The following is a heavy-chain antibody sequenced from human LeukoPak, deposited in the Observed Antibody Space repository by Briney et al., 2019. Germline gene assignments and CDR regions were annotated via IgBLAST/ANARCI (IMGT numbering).Heavy chain of an antibody. CDR2: IYTSGST. Sequence: KPSETLSLTCAVYGGSFSGYYWSWIRQPAGKGLEWIGRIYTSGSTDYNPSLKSRVSISVDTSNNQFSLKLTSVTAADTAVYYCARGVNDFVWGSYPNYFDYWGQGTLVTVSS. CDR3: ARGVNDFVWGSYPNYFDY. CDR1: GGSFSGYY. V-gene: IGHV4-59*10. D-gene: IGHD3-16*01. J-gene: IGHJ4*02.